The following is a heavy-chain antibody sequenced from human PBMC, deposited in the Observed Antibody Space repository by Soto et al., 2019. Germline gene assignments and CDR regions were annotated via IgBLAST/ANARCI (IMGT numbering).Heavy chain of an antibody. D-gene: IGHD3-10*01. CDR3: ARDDPSGYNWFDP. V-gene: IGHV1-69*01. CDR1: GGTFSSYA. CDR2: IIPIFGTD. Sequence: QVQRVQSGAEVTKTGSSVKVSCKDSGGTFSSYAISWVRQAPGQGLEWMGGIIPIFGTDNYAQKFQGRVTITADESTSTAYMVLSSLISEDTAVEYCARDDPSGYNWFDPWGQGTLVTVSS. J-gene: IGHJ5*02.